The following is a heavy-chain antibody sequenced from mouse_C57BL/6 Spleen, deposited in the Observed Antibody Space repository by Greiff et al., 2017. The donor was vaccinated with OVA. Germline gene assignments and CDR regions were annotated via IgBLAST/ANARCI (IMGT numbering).Heavy chain of an antibody. D-gene: IGHD1-1*01. CDR2: ISYDGSN. Sequence: EVQLQQSGPGLVKPSQSLSLTCSVTGYSITSGYYWNWIRQFPGNKLECMGYISYDGSNNYNPSLKNRISITRDTSKNQFFLKLNSVTTEDTATYYCARDYGSSPWFAYWGQGTLVTVSA. J-gene: IGHJ3*01. CDR3: ARDYGSSPWFAY. V-gene: IGHV3-6*01. CDR1: GYSITSGYY.